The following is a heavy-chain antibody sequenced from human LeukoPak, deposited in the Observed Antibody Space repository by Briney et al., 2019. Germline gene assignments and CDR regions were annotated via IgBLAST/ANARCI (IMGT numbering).Heavy chain of an antibody. CDR1: GYSFTSYW. CDR3: AYYGSGSYRAPFDT. Sequence: GESLKISCKGSGYSFTSYWISWVRQMPGKGLEWMGRIDPSDSYTNYSPSFQGHVTISADKSISTAYLQWSSLKASDTAMYYCAYYGSGSYRAPFDTWGQGTLVTVSS. J-gene: IGHJ5*02. CDR2: IDPSDSYT. V-gene: IGHV5-10-1*01. D-gene: IGHD3-10*01.